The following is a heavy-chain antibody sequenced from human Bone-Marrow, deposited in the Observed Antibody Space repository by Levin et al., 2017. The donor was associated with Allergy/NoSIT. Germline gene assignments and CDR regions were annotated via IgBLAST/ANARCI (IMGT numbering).Heavy chain of an antibody. D-gene: IGHD4-17*01. CDR2: INPSDGST. CDR3: ASASSTANPY. J-gene: IGHJ4*02. CDR1: GYTFTTYN. Sequence: PGGSLRLSCKASGYTFTTYNIQWVRQAPGQGLEWMGIINPSDGSTTYAQKFQGRLTMTRDTSTSTVYMELNSLRSEDTAVYFCASASSTANPYWGQGTLVTVSS. V-gene: IGHV1-46*01.